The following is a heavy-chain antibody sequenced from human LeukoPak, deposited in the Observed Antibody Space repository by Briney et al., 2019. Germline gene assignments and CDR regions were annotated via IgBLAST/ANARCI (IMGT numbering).Heavy chain of an antibody. D-gene: IGHD1-26*01. CDR1: GFTFSSYS. CDR2: ISSSSSYI. Sequence: PGGSLRLSCAASGFTFSSYSMNWVRQAPGKGLEWVSSISSSSSYIYYADSVKGRFTISRDNAKNSLYLQMNSLRAEDTAVYYCARDLIHVEGVGATRRGSFDIWGQGTMVTVSS. CDR3: ARDLIHVEGVGATRRGSFDI. V-gene: IGHV3-21*01. J-gene: IGHJ3*02.